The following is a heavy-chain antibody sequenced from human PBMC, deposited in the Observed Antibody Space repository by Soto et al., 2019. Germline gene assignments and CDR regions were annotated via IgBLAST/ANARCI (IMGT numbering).Heavy chain of an antibody. CDR2: ISGSGGST. CDR1: GFTFSSYN. V-gene: IGHV3-23*01. CDR3: LRGATTTAY. Sequence: PGGCLRRSCATSGFTFSSYNMSWVRQAPGKGLEWVSAISGSGGSTYYADSVKGRFTISRDNSKSTLFLQMNSLRAEDSALYYCLRGATTTAYWGQGTLFMVSP. J-gene: IGHJ1*01. D-gene: IGHD1-26*01.